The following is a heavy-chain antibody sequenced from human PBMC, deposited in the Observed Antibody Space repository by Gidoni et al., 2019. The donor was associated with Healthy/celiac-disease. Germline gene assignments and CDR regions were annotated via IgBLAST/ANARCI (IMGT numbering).Heavy chain of an antibody. V-gene: IGHV3-15*01. CDR3: TTTPDLRDLICGVVIIHDY. D-gene: IGHD3-3*01. CDR2: IKSKTDGGTT. J-gene: IGHJ4*02. Sequence: EVQLVESGGGLVKPGGSLRLSCAASGFTFSHDWLSWVRQAPGKGLEWVGRIKSKTDGGTTDYAAPVKGRFTISRDDSKNTLYLQMNSLKTEDTAVYYCTTTPDLRDLICGVVIIHDYWGQGTLVTVSS. CDR1: GFTFSHDW.